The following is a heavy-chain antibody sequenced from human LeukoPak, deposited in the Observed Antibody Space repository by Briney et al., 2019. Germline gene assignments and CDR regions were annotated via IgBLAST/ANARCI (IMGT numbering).Heavy chain of an antibody. CDR1: GGTFSSYA. CDR3: ARDLQRWLPADY. J-gene: IGHJ4*02. CDR2: INPSGGST. V-gene: IGHV1-46*01. D-gene: IGHD5-24*01. Sequence: ASVKVSCKASGGTFSSYAISWVRQAPGQGLEWMGIINPSGGSTSYAQKFQGRVTMTRDTSTSTVYMELSSLRSEDTAVYYCARDLQRWLPADYWGQGTLVTVSS.